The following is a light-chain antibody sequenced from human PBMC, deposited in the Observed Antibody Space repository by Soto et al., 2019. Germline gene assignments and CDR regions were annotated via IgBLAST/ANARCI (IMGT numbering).Light chain of an antibody. Sequence: EIVLTQSPATLSLSPGERATLSCRASQSVSSYLAWYQQKPGQAPRLLIYDASNRATGIPARFSGSGSGTDFTLTISSLEPEDSAVYYCQQRSNWSITFGQGTRLEIK. J-gene: IGKJ5*01. V-gene: IGKV3-11*01. CDR1: QSVSSY. CDR2: DAS. CDR3: QQRSNWSIT.